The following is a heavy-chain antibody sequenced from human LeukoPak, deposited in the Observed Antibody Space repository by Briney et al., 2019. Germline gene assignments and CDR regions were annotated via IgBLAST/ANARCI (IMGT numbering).Heavy chain of an antibody. CDR3: AKSSSGDWYFDL. D-gene: IGHD7-27*01. V-gene: IGHV3-23*01. J-gene: IGHJ2*01. CDR1: GFTFSSYA. CDR2: ISGSGGST. Sequence: GGSLRLSCAASGFTFSSYAMSWVRQAPGKGLEWVSAISGSGGSTYYADSVKGRFTISRDNSKNTLYLQMSSLRAEDTAVYYCAKSSSGDWYFDLWGRGALVTVS.